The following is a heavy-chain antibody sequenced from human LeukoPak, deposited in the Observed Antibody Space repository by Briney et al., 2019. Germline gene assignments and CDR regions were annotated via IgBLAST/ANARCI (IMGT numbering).Heavy chain of an antibody. CDR1: GGSISSGGYY. D-gene: IGHD2-2*01. Sequence: SETLSLTCTVSGGSISSGGYYWSWIRQHPGTGLEWIGYIYYSGSTYYNPSLKSRVTISVDTSKNQFSLKLSSVTAADTAVYYCAREGPLGYCSSTSCRNWFDPWGQGTLVTVSS. V-gene: IGHV4-31*03. CDR3: AREGPLGYCSSTSCRNWFDP. CDR2: IYYSGST. J-gene: IGHJ5*02.